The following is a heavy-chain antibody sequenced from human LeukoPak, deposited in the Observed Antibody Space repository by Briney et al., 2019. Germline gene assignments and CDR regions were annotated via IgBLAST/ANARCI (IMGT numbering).Heavy chain of an antibody. CDR3: AKDRHPYGSGTYYDY. CDR2: TRYDGSNK. J-gene: IGHJ4*02. Sequence: GGSLRLSCAASGFTFSSYGMHWVRQAPGKGLEWVAFTRYDGSNKYYADSVKGRFTISRDNSKNTLYLQMNSLRAEDTAVYYCAKDRHPYGSGTYYDYWGQGTLVIVSS. D-gene: IGHD3-10*01. CDR1: GFTFSSYG. V-gene: IGHV3-30*02.